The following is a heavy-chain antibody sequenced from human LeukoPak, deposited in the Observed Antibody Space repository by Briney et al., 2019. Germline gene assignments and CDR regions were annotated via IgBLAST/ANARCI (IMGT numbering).Heavy chain of an antibody. V-gene: IGHV3-49*04. J-gene: IGHJ4*02. CDR3: TRVGIAVTQYYFDY. D-gene: IGHD4-17*01. CDR2: IRSKAYGGTT. Sequence: GGSLRLSCTASGFTFGDYAMSWVRQAPGKGLEWVGFIRSKAYGGTTEYAASVKGRFTISRDDSKSIAYLQMNSLKTEDTAVYYCTRVGIAVTQYYFDYWGQGTLVTVSS. CDR1: GFTFGDYA.